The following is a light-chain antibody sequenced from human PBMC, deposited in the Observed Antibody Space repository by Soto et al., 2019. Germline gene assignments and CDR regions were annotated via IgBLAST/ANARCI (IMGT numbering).Light chain of an antibody. CDR1: SSNIGAGYE. V-gene: IGLV1-40*01. J-gene: IGLJ1*01. CDR3: QSYDSSLSGYV. Sequence: QLVLTQPPSVSEAPGQRVTISCTVSSSNIGAGYEAHWYQQVPGTAPKLLIYENNNRPSGVPDRFSGSKSGTSASLAITGLQAEDEAEYYCQSYDSSLSGYVFGTGTKVTVL. CDR2: ENN.